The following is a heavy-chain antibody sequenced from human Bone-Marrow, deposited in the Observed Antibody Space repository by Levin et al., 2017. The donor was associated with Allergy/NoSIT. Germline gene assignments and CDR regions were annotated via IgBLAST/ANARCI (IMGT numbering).Heavy chain of an antibody. V-gene: IGHV3-48*01. CDR1: GFTFSSYN. CDR2: ISSISSTI. D-gene: IGHD2-2*01. CDR3: ARGILAPAAMFRGTDY. J-gene: IGHJ4*02. Sequence: GGSLRLSCAASGFTFSSYNMNWVRQAPGRGLEWVSYISSISSTIYYADSVKGRFTISRDNAKDSLYLQMNSLRAEDTAVYYCARGILAPAAMFRGTDYWGQGTLVTVSS.